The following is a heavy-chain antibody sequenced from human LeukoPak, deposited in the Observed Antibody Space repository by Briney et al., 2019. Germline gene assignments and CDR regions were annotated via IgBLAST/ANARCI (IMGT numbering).Heavy chain of an antibody. CDR3: ARNYYDSSGFSYYYMDV. D-gene: IGHD3-22*01. CDR2: INWNGGST. V-gene: IGHV3-20*01. J-gene: IGHJ6*03. CDR1: GLTFDDYG. Sequence: GGSLRLSCAASGLTFDDYGMSWVRQAPGKGLEWVSGINWNGGSTGYADSVKGRFTISRDNAKNSLYLQMNSLRAEDTALYHCARNYYDSSGFSYYYMDVWGKGTTVTVSS.